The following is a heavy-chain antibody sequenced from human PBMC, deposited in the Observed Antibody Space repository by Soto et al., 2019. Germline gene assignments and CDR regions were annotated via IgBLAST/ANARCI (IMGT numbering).Heavy chain of an antibody. Sequence: SETLCLTCTVSGGSISSSSYYGGWIRQPPGKGLEWLGSIYYSGSTYYNPSLKSRVTISVDTSKNQFSLKLSSVTAADTAVYYCSRHRGSGWSNYYDYYGMDVWGQGTTVTVSS. D-gene: IGHD6-19*01. CDR2: IYYSGST. J-gene: IGHJ6*02. CDR3: SRHRGSGWSNYYDYYGMDV. V-gene: IGHV4-39*01. CDR1: GGSISSSSYY.